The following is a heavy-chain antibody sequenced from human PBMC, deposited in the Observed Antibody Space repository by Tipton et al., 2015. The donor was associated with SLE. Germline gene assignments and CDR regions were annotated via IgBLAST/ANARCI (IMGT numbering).Heavy chain of an antibody. CDR1: GFSISTGYY. D-gene: IGHD1-26*01. J-gene: IGHJ4*02. CDR2: IYYTGTT. Sequence: TLSLTCTVSGFSISTGYYWGWIRRPPGKGLEWIGYIYYTGTTNYSPSLKSRVTISVDTSQNHFSLRLTSVTAADTAVYYCARGIVGARDYFDYWGQGTLVTVSS. CDR3: ARGIVGARDYFDY. V-gene: IGHV4-61*03.